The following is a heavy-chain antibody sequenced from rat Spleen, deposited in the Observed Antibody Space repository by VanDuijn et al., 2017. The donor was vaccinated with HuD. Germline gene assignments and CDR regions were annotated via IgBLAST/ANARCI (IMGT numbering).Heavy chain of an antibody. CDR3: ARSEGTHYYLPFAD. J-gene: IGHJ3*01. V-gene: IGHV5-29*01. CDR1: GFTFSNFG. Sequence: EVQLVESGGGLVQPGRSLKLSCAASGFTFSNFGMHWIRQAPTKGLEWVATIKYDGSSTYHRDSVKGRFTISRDNAKSTLYLQMDSLRSEDTATYYCARSEGTHYYLPFADWGQGTLVTVSS. CDR2: IKYDGSST. D-gene: IGHD1-6*01.